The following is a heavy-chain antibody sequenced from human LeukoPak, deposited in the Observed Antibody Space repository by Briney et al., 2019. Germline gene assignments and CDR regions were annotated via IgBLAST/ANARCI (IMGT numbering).Heavy chain of an antibody. CDR3: VHRPRGPTSHP. Sequence: GGSLRLSCAASGFTVSSNYMSWVRQAPGKGLEWVSVIYSGGTTFYADSVRGRFTISRDNSKNTVFLQMGSLRAEDTAVYFCVHRPRGPTSHPWGQGTLVTVSS. CDR1: GFTVSSNY. V-gene: IGHV3-53*05. J-gene: IGHJ5*02. CDR2: IYSGGTT. D-gene: IGHD3/OR15-3a*01.